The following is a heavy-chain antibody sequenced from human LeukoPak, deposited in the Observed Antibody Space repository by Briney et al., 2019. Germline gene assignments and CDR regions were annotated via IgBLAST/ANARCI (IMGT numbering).Heavy chain of an antibody. V-gene: IGHV1-2*02. CDR3: ARGSMGLYDILTGYYDY. Sequence: ASVKVSCKASGYTFTGYYMHWVRQAPGQGLEWMGWINPNSGGTNYAQKFQGRVTMTRDTSISTAYMELSRLRSDDTAVYYCARGSMGLYDILTGYYDYWGQGTLVTVSS. CDR1: GYTFTGYY. D-gene: IGHD3-9*01. CDR2: INPNSGGT. J-gene: IGHJ4*02.